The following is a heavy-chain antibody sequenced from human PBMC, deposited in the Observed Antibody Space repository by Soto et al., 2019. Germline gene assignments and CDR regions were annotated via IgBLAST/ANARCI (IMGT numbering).Heavy chain of an antibody. CDR2: IYSGGYT. CDR3: ATQRGGGGY. Sequence: EVQLVESGGGLIQPGGSLRLSCAVSGFTVSNNYMSWVRQAPGKGLEGVSVIYSGGYTAYGDSVKGRFTISRDNSKNTTYLKISTLAPAGGPVFYRATQRGGGGYWGQGTLVTVSS. V-gene: IGHV3-53*01. D-gene: IGHD6-25*01. J-gene: IGHJ4*02. CDR1: GFTVSNNY.